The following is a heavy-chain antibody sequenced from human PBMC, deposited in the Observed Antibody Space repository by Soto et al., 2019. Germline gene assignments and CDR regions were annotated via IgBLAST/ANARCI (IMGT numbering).Heavy chain of an antibody. V-gene: IGHV4-30-2*03. D-gene: IGHD3-22*01. CDR2: IYYSGST. Sequence: SETLSLTCAVSGGSISSGGYSWNWIRQPPGKGLEWIGYIYYSGSTYYNPSLKSRVTISVDTSKNQFSLKLSSVTAADTAVYYCARHPYYYDPDAFDIWGQGTMVTVSS. CDR3: ARHPYYYDPDAFDI. CDR1: GGSISSGGYS. J-gene: IGHJ3*02.